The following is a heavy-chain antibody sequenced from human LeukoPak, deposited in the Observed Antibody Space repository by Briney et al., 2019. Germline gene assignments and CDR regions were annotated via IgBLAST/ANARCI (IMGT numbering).Heavy chain of an antibody. J-gene: IGHJ3*02. CDR3: ARGVAYYPWDAFDI. CDR2: IYTSGST. Sequence: SQTLSLTCTVSGGSISSGSYYWSWIRQPAGKGLEWIGRIYTSGSTNYNPSLKSRVTISVDTSKNQFSLKLSSVTAADTAVYYCARGVAYYPWDAFDIWGQGTMVTVSS. CDR1: GGSISSGSYY. D-gene: IGHD2-8*02. V-gene: IGHV4-61*02.